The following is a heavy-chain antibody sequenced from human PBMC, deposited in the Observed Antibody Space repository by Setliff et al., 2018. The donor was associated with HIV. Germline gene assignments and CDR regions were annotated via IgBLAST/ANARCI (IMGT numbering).Heavy chain of an antibody. D-gene: IGHD3-22*01. Sequence: PSETLSLTCTVSGGSISSSSYYWGWIRQPPGKGLEWIGSIYYSGSTYYNPSLKSRVTISADTSKNQFSLKLSSVTAADTAVYFCASLYYYDSSGYTPYMDVWGKGTTVTVSS. V-gene: IGHV4-39*01. CDR2: IYYSGST. J-gene: IGHJ6*03. CDR3: ASLYYYDSSGYTPYMDV. CDR1: GGSISSSSYY.